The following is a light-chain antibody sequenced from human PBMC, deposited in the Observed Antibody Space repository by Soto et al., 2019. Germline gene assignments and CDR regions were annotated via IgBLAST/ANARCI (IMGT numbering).Light chain of an antibody. CDR1: QTISTY. CDR2: DAS. Sequence: IEVTQSPSSLAASVGDRVTITCRASQTISTYVNWYRQKSGAAPELLIYDASTLQSGVPSRFRGGGSGTDFTLTISSLPLDDFATYYCQQSYNTPLTFGQGTKVEIK. J-gene: IGKJ1*01. CDR3: QQSYNTPLT. V-gene: IGKV1-39*01.